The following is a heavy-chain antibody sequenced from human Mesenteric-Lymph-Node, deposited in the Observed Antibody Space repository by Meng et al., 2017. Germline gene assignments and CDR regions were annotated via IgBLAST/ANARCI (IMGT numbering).Heavy chain of an antibody. CDR1: GFTFDDYA. D-gene: IGHD3-3*01. J-gene: IGHJ4*01. CDR2: ISWNSGSI. CDR3: AKAYYDFWSGYYPLDY. Sequence: GGSLRLSCAASGFTFDDYAMHWVRQAPGKGLEWVSGISWNSGSIGYADSVKGRFTISRDNAKNSLYLQMNSLRAEDTALYYCAKAYYDFWSGYYPLDYWGHGTQVTVSS. V-gene: IGHV3-9*01.